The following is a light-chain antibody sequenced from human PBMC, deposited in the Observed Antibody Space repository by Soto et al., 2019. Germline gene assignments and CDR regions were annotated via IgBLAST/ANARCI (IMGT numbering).Light chain of an antibody. Sequence: EVGMTQSPATLSVSPGERATPSWWASQSVSNNYLAWYQQKHGQAPRLLIYDTSIRASGIPARFSGSGYGTDFNLTISSLDPEDFAVYYCQQRSNRPLTFGQGTRLEIK. CDR3: QQRSNRPLT. V-gene: IGKV3-11*01. CDR1: QSVSNNY. J-gene: IGKJ5*01. CDR2: DTS.